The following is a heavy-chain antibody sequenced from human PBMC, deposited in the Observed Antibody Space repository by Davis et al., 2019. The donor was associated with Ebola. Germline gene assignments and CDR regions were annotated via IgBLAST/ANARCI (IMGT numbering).Heavy chain of an antibody. CDR2: IKTDGSTT. J-gene: IGHJ4*02. CDR3: ARDGIVEVIDLDY. CDR1: GMPFTTYS. V-gene: IGHV3-74*01. Sequence: HTGGSLRLSCAASGMPFTTYSMNWVRQAPGKGLVWVSRIKTDGSTTNYADSVRGRFTISRDNAKNTLYLQMKSLRADDTAVYYCARDGIVEVIDLDYWGQGTLVTVSS. D-gene: IGHD3-16*02.